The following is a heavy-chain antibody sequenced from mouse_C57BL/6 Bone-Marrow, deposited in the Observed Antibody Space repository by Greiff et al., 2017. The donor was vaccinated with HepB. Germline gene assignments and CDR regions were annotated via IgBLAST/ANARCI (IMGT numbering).Heavy chain of an antibody. J-gene: IGHJ1*03. CDR1: GFTFSDYG. CDR2: ISSGSSTI. V-gene: IGHV5-17*01. D-gene: IGHD3-1*01. Sequence: EVNVVESGGGLVKPGGSLKLSCAASGFTFSDYGMHWVRQAPEKGLEWVAYISSGSSTIYYADTVKGRFTISRDNAKNTLFLQRTSLRSEDTAMYYCARPDGPYWYFDVWGTGTTVTVSS. CDR3: ARPDGPYWYFDV.